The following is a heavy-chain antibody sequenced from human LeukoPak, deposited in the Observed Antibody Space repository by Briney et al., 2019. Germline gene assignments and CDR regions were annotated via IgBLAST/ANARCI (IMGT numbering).Heavy chain of an antibody. CDR2: IYNSGST. D-gene: IGHD6-13*01. CDR1: GGSISNTNW. CDR3: ARQAYSSNLGWFDP. J-gene: IGHJ5*02. V-gene: IGHV4-4*02. Sequence: PSGTLSLTCGVSGGSISNTNWWTWIRQPPGKGLEWIGNIYNSGSTYYNPSLKSRVTISVDTSKNQFSLKLSSVTAADTAVYYCARQAYSSNLGWFDPWGQGTLVTVSS.